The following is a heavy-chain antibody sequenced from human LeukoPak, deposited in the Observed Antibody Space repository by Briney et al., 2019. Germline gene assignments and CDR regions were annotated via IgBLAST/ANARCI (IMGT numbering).Heavy chain of an antibody. CDR1: GFTFSSYG. D-gene: IGHD5-12*01. V-gene: IGHV3-30*02. CDR3: AKEAWLTGWHYYFDY. Sequence: PGGSLRLSCAASGFTFSSYGMHGVRQAPGKGLEWVAFIRYDGSNKYYADSVKGRFTISRDNSKNTLYLQMNSLRAEDTAVYYCAKEAWLTGWHYYFDYWGQGTLVTVSS. CDR2: IRYDGSNK. J-gene: IGHJ4*02.